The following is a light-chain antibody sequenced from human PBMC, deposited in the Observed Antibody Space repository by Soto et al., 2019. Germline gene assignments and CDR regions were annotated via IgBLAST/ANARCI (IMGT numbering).Light chain of an antibody. V-gene: IGLV2-8*01. CDR3: AAWDDSLNAWV. Sequence: QSVLTQPPSASGSPGQSVTISCTGTSSDVGGYDYVSWYQQHPGKAPKLMIYEVTIRPSGVPDRFSGSKSGTSASLAISGLQTADEADYYCAAWDDSLNAWVFGGGTKLTVL. CDR1: SSDVGGYDY. CDR2: EVT. J-gene: IGLJ3*02.